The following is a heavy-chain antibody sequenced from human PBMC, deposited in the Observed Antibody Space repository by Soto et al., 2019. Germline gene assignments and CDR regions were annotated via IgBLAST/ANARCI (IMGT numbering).Heavy chain of an antibody. D-gene: IGHD4-17*01. CDR1: GFTFDDYA. CDR3: AKDIGYSDSLGDYSYYGLDV. CDR2: IRWNSGSI. V-gene: IGHV3-9*01. Sequence: EVQLVESGGGLVQPGRSLRLSCAASGFTFDDYAMHWVRQAPGQGLEWVSGIRWNSGSIGYADSVKGRFTISRDNAKNSLYLQMNSLRAEDTALYYCAKDIGYSDSLGDYSYYGLDVWGQGTTVTVS. J-gene: IGHJ6*02.